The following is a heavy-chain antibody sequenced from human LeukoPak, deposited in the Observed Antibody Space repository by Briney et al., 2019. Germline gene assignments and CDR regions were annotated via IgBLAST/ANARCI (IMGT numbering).Heavy chain of an antibody. V-gene: IGHV3-53*01. J-gene: IGHJ6*03. CDR1: GFIVSSTY. CDR3: ARGAYSPIPPYYYYFMDV. CDR2: TYSGDRA. D-gene: IGHD4-11*01. Sequence: PGGSLRLSCAASGFIVSSTYMSWARQAPGKGLEWVSLTYSGDRATYADSVKGRFTVSSDNLQNAVYLQMNSLRAEDTAVYYCARGAYSPIPPYYYYFMDVWGKGTTVTVSS.